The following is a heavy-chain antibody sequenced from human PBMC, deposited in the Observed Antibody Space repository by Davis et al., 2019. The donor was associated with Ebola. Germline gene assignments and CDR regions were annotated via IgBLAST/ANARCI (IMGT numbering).Heavy chain of an antibody. V-gene: IGHV1-18*01. J-gene: IGHJ4*02. Sequence: ASVKVSCKASGYTFSNYGISWVRQAPGQGLEWMGWISAYNGNTNYAQKLQDRVTMTTDRSASTAYMELRSLRSDDTAVYYCARGDVPYYFDYWGRGTLVTVSS. CDR1: GYTFSNYG. CDR2: ISAYNGNT. CDR3: ARGDVPYYFDY. D-gene: IGHD6-6*01.